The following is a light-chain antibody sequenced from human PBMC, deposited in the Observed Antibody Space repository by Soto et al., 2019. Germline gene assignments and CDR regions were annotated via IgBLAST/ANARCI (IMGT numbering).Light chain of an antibody. CDR1: SSDVGSYNL. V-gene: IGLV2-23*01. Sequence: QSALTQPASVSGSPGQSITISCTGSSSDVGSYNLVSWYQQHPGKAPKLMIYEGSKRPSGVSNRFSGSKSGNTASLTISGLQAEDEADYPCCSYAGSGPVVFGVGTKVTVL. J-gene: IGLJ2*01. CDR2: EGS. CDR3: CSYAGSGPVV.